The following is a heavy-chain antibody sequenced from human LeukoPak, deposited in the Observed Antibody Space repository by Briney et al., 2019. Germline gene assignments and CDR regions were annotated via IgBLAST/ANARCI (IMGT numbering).Heavy chain of an antibody. CDR2: INPNSGGT. CDR1: GSTFTGYH. Sequence: ASVKVSCKASGSTFTGYHIHWVRQAPGQGLEWMGWINPNSGGTNYAQKFQGRVTMTRDTSISTAYMELSRLRSDDTAVYYCARVVGVQGWFDPWGQGTLVTVSS. D-gene: IGHD2-15*01. V-gene: IGHV1-2*02. J-gene: IGHJ5*02. CDR3: ARVVGVQGWFDP.